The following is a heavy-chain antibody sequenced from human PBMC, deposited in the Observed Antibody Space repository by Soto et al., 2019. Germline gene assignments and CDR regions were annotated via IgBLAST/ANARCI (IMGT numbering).Heavy chain of an antibody. CDR3: ASPRFVSSGIRYFDWLLPSQYGMDV. CDR2: IIPIFGTA. D-gene: IGHD3-9*01. V-gene: IGHV1-69*13. CDR1: GGTFSSYA. J-gene: IGHJ6*02. Sequence: SVKVSCKASGGTFSSYAISWVRQAPGQGLEWMGGIIPIFGTANYAQKFQGRVTITADESTSTAYMELSSLRSEDTAVYYCASPRFVSSGIRYFDWLLPSQYGMDVWGQGTMVTVSS.